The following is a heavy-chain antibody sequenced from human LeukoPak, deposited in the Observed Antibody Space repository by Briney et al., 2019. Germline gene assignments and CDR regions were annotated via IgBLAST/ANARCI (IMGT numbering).Heavy chain of an antibody. V-gene: IGHV3-23*01. CDR3: AKDLRTGLVVIGFDY. CDR1: GFTFSSYA. J-gene: IGHJ4*02. Sequence: GGSLRLSCAASGFTFSSYAMSWVRQAPGKGLEWVSAISGSGGSTYYADSVKGRFTISRDNSKNTLYLQMNSLRAEDTAVYHCAKDLRTGLVVIGFDYWGQGTLVTVSS. CDR2: ISGSGGST. D-gene: IGHD3-22*01.